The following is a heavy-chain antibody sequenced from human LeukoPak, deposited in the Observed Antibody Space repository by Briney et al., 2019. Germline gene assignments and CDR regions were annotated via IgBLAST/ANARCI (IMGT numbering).Heavy chain of an antibody. D-gene: IGHD1-26*01. J-gene: IGHJ4*02. V-gene: IGHV5-51*01. CDR1: GYSFTYYW. Sequence: GESLKISCKGSGYSFTYYWIGWVRQMPGKGLEWMGIIYPGDSDTRYSPSFQGQVTIAADKSISTAYLQWSSLKASDTAMYYCAIYSDTYYFDHWGQGTLVTVSS. CDR2: IYPGDSDT. CDR3: AIYSDTYYFDH.